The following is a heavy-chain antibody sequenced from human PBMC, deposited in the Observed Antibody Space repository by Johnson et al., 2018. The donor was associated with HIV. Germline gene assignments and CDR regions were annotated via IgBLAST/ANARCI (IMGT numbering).Heavy chain of an antibody. CDR3: AKDSRYSYGPDAFDI. CDR2: VNPNGGIT. Sequence: QLVESGGGLVQPGGSLRLSCAASQFTFSSYYMNCVRQASGNGLELVGQVNPNGGITYHIDSGKDRFSTSRDNAKNSLYLQMNSLRAEDTAVYYCAKDSRYSYGPDAFDIWGQGTMVTVSS. V-gene: IGHV3-25*04. J-gene: IGHJ3*02. D-gene: IGHD5-18*01. CDR1: QFTFSSYY.